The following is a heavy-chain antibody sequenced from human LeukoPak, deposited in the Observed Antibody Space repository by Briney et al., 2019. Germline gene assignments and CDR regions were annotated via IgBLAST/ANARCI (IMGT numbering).Heavy chain of an antibody. CDR1: GFTFSSYG. J-gene: IGHJ4*02. Sequence: GGSLRLSCAASGFTFSSYGMHWVRQAPGKGLEWVAFTRYDGSNKYYADSVKGRFTISRDNSKNTLYLQMNSLRAEDTAVYYCAKDLVGYYYDSSGYYPQDYWGQGTLVTVSS. D-gene: IGHD3-22*01. CDR3: AKDLVGYYYDSSGYYPQDY. V-gene: IGHV3-30*02. CDR2: TRYDGSNK.